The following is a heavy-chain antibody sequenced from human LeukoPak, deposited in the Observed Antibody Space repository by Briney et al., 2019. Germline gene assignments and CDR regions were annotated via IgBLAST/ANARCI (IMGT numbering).Heavy chain of an antibody. CDR3: ARGSTKGDPFDY. CDR2: ISSSGSTI. D-gene: IGHD3-16*01. J-gene: IGHJ4*02. Sequence: RTGGSLRLSCAASGFTFSSYEMNWVRQAPGKGLEWVSYISSSGSTIYYADSAKGRFTISRDNAKNSLYLQMNSLRAEDTAVYYCARGSTKGDPFDYWGQGTLVTVSS. CDR1: GFTFSSYE. V-gene: IGHV3-48*03.